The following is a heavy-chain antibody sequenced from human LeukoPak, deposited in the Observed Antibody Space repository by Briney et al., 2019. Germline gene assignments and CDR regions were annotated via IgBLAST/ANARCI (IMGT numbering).Heavy chain of an antibody. CDR2: ISYDGSNE. Sequence: TGGSLRLSCAASGFTFSSYAMSWVRQAPGKGLEWVAGISYDGSNEFYADSVKGRFTISRDNPKNTVYLQMNSLRAEDTALYHCARNNGMDVWGQGTTVIVSS. CDR1: GFTFSSYA. CDR3: ARNNGMDV. J-gene: IGHJ6*02. V-gene: IGHV3-30*03.